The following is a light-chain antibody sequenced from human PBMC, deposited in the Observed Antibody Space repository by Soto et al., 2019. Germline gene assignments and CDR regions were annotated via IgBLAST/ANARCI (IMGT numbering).Light chain of an antibody. J-gene: IGKJ1*01. CDR1: QSISSW. CDR3: QQYNSYWT. V-gene: IGKV1-5*03. Sequence: DIQMTQSPSTLSASVGDRVTITCRASQSISSWLAWYQQKPGKAPKLLIYTASSLESGVPSRFNGSGYGTEFTLTISSLQPDYFATYYCQQYNSYWTFGQGTEVEIK. CDR2: TAS.